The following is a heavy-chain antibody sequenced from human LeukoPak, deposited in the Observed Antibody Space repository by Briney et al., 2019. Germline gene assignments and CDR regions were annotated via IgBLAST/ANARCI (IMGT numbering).Heavy chain of an antibody. CDR1: GFPFSSFS. V-gene: IGHV3-21*06. CDR3: ARDRGSGWYGDLGY. Sequence: GGSLRLSCAASGFPFSSFSMNWVRQIPGKGFEWVSSISGISDYKFYAVSVKGRFTVSRDNVKNSLYLEMHSLTVEDTGVYFCARDRGSGWYGDLGYWGQGTLVTVSS. CDR2: ISGISDYK. D-gene: IGHD6-19*01. J-gene: IGHJ4*02.